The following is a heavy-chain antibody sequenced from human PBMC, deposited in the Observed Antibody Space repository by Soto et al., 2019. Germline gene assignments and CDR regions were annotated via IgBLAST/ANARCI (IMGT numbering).Heavy chain of an antibody. V-gene: IGHV4-39*01. D-gene: IGHD6-13*01. Sequence: SETLSLTCTVSGGSISSSSYYWGWIRQPPGKGLEWIGSIYYSATTYYNPSLKSRVTISVDTSKNQFSLKLSSVTAADTAVYYCARHFGCRSGWYVYLGYWGQGSLVTASS. CDR2: IYYSATT. CDR1: GGSISSSSYY. J-gene: IGHJ4*02. CDR3: ARHFGCRSGWYVYLGY.